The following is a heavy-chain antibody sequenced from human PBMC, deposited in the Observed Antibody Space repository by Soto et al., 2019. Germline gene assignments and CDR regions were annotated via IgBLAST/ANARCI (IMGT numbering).Heavy chain of an antibody. J-gene: IGHJ4*02. CDR3: AKDIFSGQSSSSWKAHSYFDS. Sequence: EVHLVESGGGLVQPGESLTLSCVASGFNFDDYAMHWVRQAPGKGLECVSSISWNSGSISYADSVKGRLTIARDNAKNTIYLQMNTLRPEDAALYYCAKDIFSGQSSSSWKAHSYFDSWGPGTLVTVSS. CDR2: ISWNSGSI. CDR1: GFNFDDYA. V-gene: IGHV3-9*01. D-gene: IGHD6-13*01.